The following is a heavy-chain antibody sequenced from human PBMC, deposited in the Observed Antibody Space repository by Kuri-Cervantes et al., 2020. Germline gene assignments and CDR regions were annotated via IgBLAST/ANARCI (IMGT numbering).Heavy chain of an antibody. J-gene: IGHJ3*02. Sequence: GGSLRLSCAASGFTFSSYAMHWVRQAPGKGLEWVAVISYDGSNKYYADSVKGRFTISRDNAKNSLYLQMNSLRAEDTAVYYCARIGRNDAFDIWGQGTMVTVSS. CDR1: GFTFSSYA. CDR3: ARIGRNDAFDI. CDR2: ISYDGSNK. V-gene: IGHV3-30-3*01.